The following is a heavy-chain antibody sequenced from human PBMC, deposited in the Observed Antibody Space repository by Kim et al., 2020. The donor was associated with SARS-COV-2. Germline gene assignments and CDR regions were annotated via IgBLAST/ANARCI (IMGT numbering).Heavy chain of an antibody. J-gene: IGHJ2*01. Sequence: GGSLRLSCAASGFTLRSYGTHWVRQAPGKWLEWVALVWGGGTKSAYTDSVKGRVTISRDNSKNTVDLQMNSLRVEDPAVYYCARDSDTTAHYWYFDLWGRGTLVTVSS. V-gene: IGHV3-33*01. D-gene: IGHD1-26*01. CDR3: ARDSDTTAHYWYFDL. CDR2: VWGGGTKS. CDR1: GFTLRSYG.